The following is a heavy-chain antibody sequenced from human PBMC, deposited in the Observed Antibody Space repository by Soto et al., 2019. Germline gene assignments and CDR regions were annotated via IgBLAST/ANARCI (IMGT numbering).Heavy chain of an antibody. J-gene: IGHJ4*02. V-gene: IGHV1-8*01. CDR1: GYTFTSYD. Sequence: QVQLVQSGAEVKKPGASVKVSCKASGYTFTSYDINWVRQATGQGLEWMGWMNPNSGNTGYAQKFQGRVTMTRNTPISTAYMELSSLRSEETAVYYCARVGYYYDSSGYYLSFDYWGQGTLVTVSS. CDR3: ARVGYYYDSSGYYLSFDY. D-gene: IGHD3-22*01. CDR2: MNPNSGNT.